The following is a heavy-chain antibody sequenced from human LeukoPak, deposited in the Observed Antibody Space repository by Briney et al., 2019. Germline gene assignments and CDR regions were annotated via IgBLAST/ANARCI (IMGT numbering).Heavy chain of an antibody. D-gene: IGHD6-13*01. J-gene: IGHJ4*02. CDR1: GFTFSNYA. Sequence: GGSLGLSCAASGFTFSNYAMSWVRQAPGKGLEWVSNISGSGRGGATYYADSVKGRFTISRDNSKNTLYLQMNSLRAEDTAVYYCAKEGISSSSWYQDYYGDYVEIDYWGQGTLVTVSS. CDR2: ISGSGRGGAT. V-gene: IGHV3-23*01. CDR3: AKEGISSSSWYQDYYGDYVEIDY.